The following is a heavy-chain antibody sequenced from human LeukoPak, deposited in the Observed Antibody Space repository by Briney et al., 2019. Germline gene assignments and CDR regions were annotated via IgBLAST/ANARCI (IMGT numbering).Heavy chain of an antibody. CDR1: GFTFSDYW. J-gene: IGHJ5*02. CDR3: ARDLGQYYDTSNNWFDP. Sequence: GGTLRLSCAASGFTFSDYWMHWVRQAPGKGLVWVSRINSDGINTSYADPVKGRFTFFRANAKQMLNLQRNSLRAENTAVYYCARDLGQYYDTSNNWFDPWGQGTLVTVSS. V-gene: IGHV3-74*01. D-gene: IGHD3-22*01. CDR2: INSDGINT.